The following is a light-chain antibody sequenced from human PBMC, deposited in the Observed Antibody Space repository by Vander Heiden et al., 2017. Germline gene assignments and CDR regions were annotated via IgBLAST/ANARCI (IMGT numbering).Light chain of an antibody. CDR2: WAS. V-gene: IGKV4-1*01. CDR1: QSPFYASNIQSR. J-gene: IGKJ1*01. Sequence: DIVMTQSPDSLAVSLGERDNINCKSSQSPFYASNIQSRLAWYQQKPGQPPKLLIYWASTRQSGVPDRFSGSGSGTDFTLTISSLQAEDVAVYYCQQYYSSPWTFGQGTKVEIK. CDR3: QQYYSSPWT.